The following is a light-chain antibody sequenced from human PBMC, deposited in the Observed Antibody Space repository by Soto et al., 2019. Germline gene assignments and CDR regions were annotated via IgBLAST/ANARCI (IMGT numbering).Light chain of an antibody. CDR2: LGS. V-gene: IGKV2-28*01. CDR3: RQALQALYT. CDR1: QSLLHSHGYLC. Sequence: DIVLTQSPLSLPVTPGEPASISCTSSQSLLHSHGYLCLDWYVQKPGQPPQLLIFLGSNRAPGVPDRFSGSGSGTHFTLEISRVEAEDVGVYYCRQALQALYTFGQGTKLDIK. J-gene: IGKJ2*01.